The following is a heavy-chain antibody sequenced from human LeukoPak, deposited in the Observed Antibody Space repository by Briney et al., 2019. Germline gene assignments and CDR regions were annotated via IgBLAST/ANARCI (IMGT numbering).Heavy chain of an antibody. CDR1: GGSISSGGYY. V-gene: IGHV4-31*03. CDR3: ARDPGYGDYGDYFDY. D-gene: IGHD4-17*01. Sequence: SETLSLTCTVSGGSISSGGYYWSWIRQHPGTGLEWIGYIYYSGSTYYNPSLKSRVTISVDTSKNQFSLKLSSVTAADTAVYYCARDPGYGDYGDYFDYWGQGTLVTVSS. J-gene: IGHJ4*02. CDR2: IYYSGST.